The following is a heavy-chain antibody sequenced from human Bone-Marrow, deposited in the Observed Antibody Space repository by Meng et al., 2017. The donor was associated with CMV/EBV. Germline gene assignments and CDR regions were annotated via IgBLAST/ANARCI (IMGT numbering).Heavy chain of an antibody. Sequence: ASVKVSCKASGGTFSSYAITWVRQAPGQGLEWMGWIGFNSGDTNYAQKFQGRVTMTRDTSITTTYMELSRLRSDDTAVYYCARSGYYYGLDVWGQGTTVTVSS. V-gene: IGHV1-2*02. CDR3: ARSGYYYGLDV. CDR2: IGFNSGDT. CDR1: GGTFSSYA. J-gene: IGHJ6*02.